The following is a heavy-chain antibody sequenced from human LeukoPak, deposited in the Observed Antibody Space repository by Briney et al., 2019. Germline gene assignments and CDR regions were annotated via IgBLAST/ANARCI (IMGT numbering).Heavy chain of an antibody. J-gene: IGHJ4*02. CDR1: GGSISSYY. CDR3: ASSVSSSWYDY. Sequence: SETLSLTCTVSGGSISSYYWSWIRQPPGKGLEWIGYIYYSGSTNYNPSLKGRVTISVDTSKNQFSLKLSSVTAADTAVYYCASSVSSSWYDYWGQGTLVTVSS. CDR2: IYYSGST. D-gene: IGHD6-13*01. V-gene: IGHV4-59*08.